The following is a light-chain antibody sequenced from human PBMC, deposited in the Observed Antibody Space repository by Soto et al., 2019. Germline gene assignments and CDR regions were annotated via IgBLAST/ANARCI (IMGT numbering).Light chain of an antibody. Sequence: DIQMTQSPSSLSASVGDRVTITCRASQGIRHHLGWYQQKPGKAPARLIYAASTLESGVPSRFSGSGFGAEFSRTFSSLEPGGFASYYCLEHNNSPRTFGQGTKVDIK. CDR3: LEHNNSPRT. J-gene: IGKJ1*01. CDR2: AAS. CDR1: QGIRHH. V-gene: IGKV1-17*01.